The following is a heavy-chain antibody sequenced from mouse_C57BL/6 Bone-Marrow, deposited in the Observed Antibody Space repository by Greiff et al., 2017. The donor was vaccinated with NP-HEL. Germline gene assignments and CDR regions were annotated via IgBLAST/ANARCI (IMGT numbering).Heavy chain of an antibody. D-gene: IGHD2-4*01. CDR1: GYAFSSSW. J-gene: IGHJ3*01. CDR3: ARSIYYDYDYAY. Sequence: VQLQQSGPELVKPGASVKISCKASGYAFSSSWMNWVKQRPGKGLEWIGRIYPGDGDTNYNGKFKGKATLTADKSSSTAYMQLSSLTSEDSAVYFCARSIYYDYDYAYWGKGTLVTVSA. CDR2: IYPGDGDT. V-gene: IGHV1-82*01.